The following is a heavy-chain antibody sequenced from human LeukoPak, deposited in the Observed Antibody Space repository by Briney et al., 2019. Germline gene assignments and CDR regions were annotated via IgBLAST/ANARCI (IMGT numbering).Heavy chain of an antibody. V-gene: IGHV4-31*03. Sequence: SQTLSLTCTVSGGPISSGGYYWSWIRQHPGKGLEWIGYIYYSGSTYYNPSLKSRVTISVDTSKNQFSLKLSSVTAADTAVYYCARIVVPAAHYYYYYMDVWGKGTTVTVSS. J-gene: IGHJ6*03. CDR1: GGPISSGGYY. CDR2: IYYSGST. D-gene: IGHD2-2*01. CDR3: ARIVVPAAHYYYYYMDV.